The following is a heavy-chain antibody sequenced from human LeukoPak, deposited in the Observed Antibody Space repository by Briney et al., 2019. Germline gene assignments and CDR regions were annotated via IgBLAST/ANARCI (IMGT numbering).Heavy chain of an antibody. J-gene: IGHJ4*02. CDR2: IYYSGST. V-gene: IGHV4-30-4*01. Sequence: SETLSLTCTVSGGSISSGDYYWSWIRQPPGKGLVWIGYIYYSGSTYYNPSLKSRVTISVDTSKNQFSLKLSSVTAADTAVYYCARGGQYSGSYSFDYWGQGTLVTVSS. CDR1: GGSISSGDYY. CDR3: ARGGQYSGSYSFDY. D-gene: IGHD1-26*01.